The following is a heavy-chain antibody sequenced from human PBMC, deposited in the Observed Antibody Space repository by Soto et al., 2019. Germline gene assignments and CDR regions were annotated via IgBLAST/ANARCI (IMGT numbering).Heavy chain of an antibody. D-gene: IGHD4-17*01. CDR2: VPYTGRP. CDR1: GASIGSSS. CDR3: ARTTAVPNAHRSRYFLDY. V-gene: IGHV4-59*13. J-gene: IGHJ4*02. Sequence: QVQLQESGPGLVKPSETLSLTCSVSGASIGSSSWRWIRQPPGTALAWIGFVPYTGRPTYRPSLGSRVAIAVDLSKHQCSLRLRAATTADTTLYYCARTTAVPNAHRSRYFLDYWGQRTLVTGSS.